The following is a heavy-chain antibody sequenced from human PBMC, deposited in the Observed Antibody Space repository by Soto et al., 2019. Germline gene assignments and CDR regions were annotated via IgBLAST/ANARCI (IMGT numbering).Heavy chain of an antibody. D-gene: IGHD6-13*01. CDR3: ARQDSSSWYWVYGMDV. V-gene: IGHV4-59*08. CDR1: GGSISSYY. Sequence: QVQLQESGPGLVKPSETLSLTCTVSGGSISSYYWSWIRQPPGKGLEWSGYIHYSGSTKYNPSLKSRVTISVDTSKNQFSLKLSSVTASDTAVYYCARQDSSSWYWVYGMDVWGQGTTVTVSS. J-gene: IGHJ6*02. CDR2: IHYSGST.